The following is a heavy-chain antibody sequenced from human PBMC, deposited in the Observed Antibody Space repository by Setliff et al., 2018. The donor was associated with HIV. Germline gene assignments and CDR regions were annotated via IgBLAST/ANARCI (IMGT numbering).Heavy chain of an antibody. J-gene: IGHJ6*02. D-gene: IGHD2-2*01. V-gene: IGHV1-46*01. CDR1: GYTFTSDY. Sequence: GASVKVSCKASGYTFTSDYIHWVRQAPGQGLEWMGIINPAGNPTSYAQKFQGRLTMTRDTSISTAYMEVSRLRSDDTAVYYCARDHCSSSGCYEYSYYGMDVWGQGTTVTVSS. CDR3: ARDHCSSSGCYEYSYYGMDV. CDR2: INPAGNPT.